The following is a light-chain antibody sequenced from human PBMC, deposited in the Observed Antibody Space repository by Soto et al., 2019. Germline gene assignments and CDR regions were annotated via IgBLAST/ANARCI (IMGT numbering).Light chain of an antibody. CDR1: QSISSW. Sequence: DIQMTQSPSTLSASVGDRVTITCRASQSISSWLAWYQQKPGKAPKLLIYKASSLESGVPSRFRGSGSRTEFTLTISSLQPDDFATYYCQQYNSYLYTFGQGTRLEIK. CDR2: KAS. CDR3: QQYNSYLYT. J-gene: IGKJ5*01. V-gene: IGKV1-5*03.